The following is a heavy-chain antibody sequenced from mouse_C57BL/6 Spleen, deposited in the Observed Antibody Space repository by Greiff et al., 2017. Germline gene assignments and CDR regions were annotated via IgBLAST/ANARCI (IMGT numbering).Heavy chain of an antibody. CDR1: GYNFTSSW. V-gene: IGHV1-61*01. CDR3: ARKVNWFYAMDY. Sequence: QVQLQQPGAELVRPGSSVQLSCKASGYNFTSSWMDWVKQRPGQGLAWIGNIYPSDSETPYNQKFKDKATLTVDKSSSTAYMQLSSLTSEDSAVYYCARKVNWFYAMDYWGQGTAVTVSS. D-gene: IGHD4-1*01. J-gene: IGHJ4*01. CDR2: IYPSDSET.